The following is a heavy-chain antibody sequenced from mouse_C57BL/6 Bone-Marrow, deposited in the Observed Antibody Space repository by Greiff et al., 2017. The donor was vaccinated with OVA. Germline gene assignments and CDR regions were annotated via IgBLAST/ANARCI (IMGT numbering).Heavy chain of an antibody. CDR2: IHPKSGST. Sequence: VQLQQPGAELVKPGASVKLSCKASGYTFTSYWMHWVKQRPGQGLEWIGMIHPKSGSTNYNEKFKSKATLTVDKSSSTAYMQLSILTSEDSAVYSCAGSSYRAWFAYWGQGTLVTVSA. V-gene: IGHV1-64*01. J-gene: IGHJ3*01. CDR1: GYTFTSYW. CDR3: AGSSYRAWFAY. D-gene: IGHD1-1*01.